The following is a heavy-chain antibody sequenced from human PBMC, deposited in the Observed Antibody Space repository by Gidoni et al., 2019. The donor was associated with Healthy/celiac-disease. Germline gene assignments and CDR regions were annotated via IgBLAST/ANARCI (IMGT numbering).Heavy chain of an antibody. D-gene: IGHD3-22*01. CDR3: AHSVCSFSSGYYYSWYFDL. V-gene: IGHV2-5*01. Sequence: QITLKESGPTLVKPTQTLTLTCTFPGFSLSTSGAGVGWIRQPPGKALEWLALIYWNDDKRYSPSLKSRLTITKDTSKNQVVLTMTNMDPVDTATYYCAHSVCSFSSGYYYSWYFDLWGRGTLVTVSS. CDR1: GFSLSTSGAG. J-gene: IGHJ2*01. CDR2: IYWNDDK.